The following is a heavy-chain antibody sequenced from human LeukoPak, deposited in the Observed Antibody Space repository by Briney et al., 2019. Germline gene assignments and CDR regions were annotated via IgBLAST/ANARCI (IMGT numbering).Heavy chain of an antibody. CDR1: GFTFSTYN. Sequence: SVGSLRLSCAASGFTFSTYNMNWVRQAPGKGLEWVSAVGGTDGRTYYAAFVKGRFTIYRDNSKNTLYLQMNSLRAEDTAVYYCAKDGSYYFDYWGQGALVTVSS. CDR2: VGGTDGRT. J-gene: IGHJ4*02. CDR3: AKDGSYYFDY. V-gene: IGHV3-23*01.